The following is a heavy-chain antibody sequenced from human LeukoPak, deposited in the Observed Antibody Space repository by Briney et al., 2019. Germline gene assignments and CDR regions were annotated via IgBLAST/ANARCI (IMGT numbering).Heavy chain of an antibody. CDR2: LYPGGDT. V-gene: IGHV3-53*01. J-gene: IGHJ4*02. D-gene: IGHD3-10*01. Sequence: CVSFLYPGGDTYYADSVKGRFTISRDNSKNTLYLQMNSLRAEDTAVYYCARGPGSRGIFDYWGQGTLVTVSS. CDR3: ARGPGSRGIFDY.